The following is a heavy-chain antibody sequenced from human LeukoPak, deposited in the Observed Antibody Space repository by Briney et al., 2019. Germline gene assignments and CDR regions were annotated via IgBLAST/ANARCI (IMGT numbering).Heavy chain of an antibody. Sequence: SVKVSCKASGGAFSSYAISWVRQAPGQGLEWMGRIIPILGIANYAQKFQGRVTITADKSTSTAYMELSSLRSEDTAVYYCARENGNPPFDYWGQGTLVTVSS. CDR1: GGAFSSYA. D-gene: IGHD4-23*01. CDR2: IIPILGIA. CDR3: ARENGNPPFDY. V-gene: IGHV1-69*04. J-gene: IGHJ4*02.